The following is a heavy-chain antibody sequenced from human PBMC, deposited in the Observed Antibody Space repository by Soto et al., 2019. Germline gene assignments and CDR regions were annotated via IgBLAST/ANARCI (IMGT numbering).Heavy chain of an antibody. CDR2: ISGSGGST. CDR3: AKLYGDYSSGYYYMDV. CDR1: GFTFSSYA. J-gene: IGHJ6*03. Sequence: GGSLRLSCAASGFTFSSYAMSWVRQAPGKGLEWVSAISGSGGSTYYADSVKGRFTISRDNSKNTLYLQMNSLRAEDTAVYYCAKLYGDYSSGYYYMDVWGKGTTVTVSS. D-gene: IGHD4-17*01. V-gene: IGHV3-23*01.